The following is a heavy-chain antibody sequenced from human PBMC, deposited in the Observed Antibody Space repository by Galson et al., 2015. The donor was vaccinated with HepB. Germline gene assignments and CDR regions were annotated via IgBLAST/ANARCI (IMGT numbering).Heavy chain of an antibody. CDR2: IYPDDSDI. Sequence: QSGAEVKKSGDSLKISCKDSGNSFNNQWIGWVRQTPGKGLEWMGTIYPDDSDIRYNPAVKGRVTISADTSINTAYLQWSSLRASDSAIYFCARHGGYNGYDFFRSWGQGTRVTVSS. D-gene: IGHD5-12*01. CDR3: ARHGGYNGYDFFRS. CDR1: GNSFNNQW. V-gene: IGHV5-51*01. J-gene: IGHJ4*02.